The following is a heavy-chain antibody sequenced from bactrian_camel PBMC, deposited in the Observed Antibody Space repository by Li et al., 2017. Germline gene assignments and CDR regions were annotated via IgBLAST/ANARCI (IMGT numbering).Heavy chain of an antibody. CDR3: AASGGQLGRWCYEFPVNWVSWLYN. Sequence: VQLVESGGGSVQAGGSLGLSCGASVITVDDYCMGWFRQAPGKARERVATIDRARRTTYADSVTGRFTISQDNAKNSLYLQMNSLKPEDTAMYHCAASGGQLGRWCYEFPVNWVSWLYNWGQGTQVTVS. CDR2: IDRARRT. J-gene: IGHJ4*01. D-gene: IGHD3*01. V-gene: IGHV3S55*01. CDR1: VITVDDYC.